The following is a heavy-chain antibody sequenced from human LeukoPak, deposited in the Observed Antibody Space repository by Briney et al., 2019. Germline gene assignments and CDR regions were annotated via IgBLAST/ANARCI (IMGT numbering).Heavy chain of an antibody. CDR2: INQSVST. D-gene: IGHD2-21*02. CDR3: ARGDVSGCRGDCYSRDFDY. J-gene: IGHJ4*02. CDR1: GGSFSGYY. V-gene: IGHV4-34*01. Sequence: PSETLSLTCAVYGGSFSGYYWSWIRQPPGKGLEWIGEINQSVSTYYNPSLKSRVTISVDTSKHQLSLKLTSVTTADTAGYYCARGDVSGCRGDCYSRDFDYWGQGTLVTVFS.